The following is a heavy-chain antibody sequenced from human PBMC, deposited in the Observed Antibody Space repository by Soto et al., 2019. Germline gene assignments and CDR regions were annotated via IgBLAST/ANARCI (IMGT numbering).Heavy chain of an antibody. CDR3: ARTGGGMAARPLEY. CDR2: ISAYNGNK. CDR1: GYMFTTDG. D-gene: IGHD6-6*01. V-gene: IGHV1-18*01. J-gene: IGHJ4*02. Sequence: QVQLMQSGGEVKMPGASVEVSCKTSGYMFTTDGMSWVRQAPGQGLEWMAWISAYNGNKKYAQKFEGRVTMTTDTSTSTVSMELRDLTSDDTAIYYCARTGGGMAARPLEYWGQGTLVIVSS.